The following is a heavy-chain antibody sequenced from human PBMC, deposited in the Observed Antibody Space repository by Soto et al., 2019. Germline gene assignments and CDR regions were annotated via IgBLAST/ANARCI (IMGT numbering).Heavy chain of an antibody. CDR1: GGSISSGGYY. V-gene: IGHV4-31*03. J-gene: IGHJ5*02. CDR2: IYYSGST. Sequence: SETLSLTCTVSGGSISSGGYYWSWIRQHPGKGLEWIGYIYYSGSTYYNPSLKSRVTISVDTSKNQFSLKLSSVTAADTAVYYCARDTQYYYDSSGYTNWFDPWGQGTLVTVSS. D-gene: IGHD3-22*01. CDR3: ARDTQYYYDSSGYTNWFDP.